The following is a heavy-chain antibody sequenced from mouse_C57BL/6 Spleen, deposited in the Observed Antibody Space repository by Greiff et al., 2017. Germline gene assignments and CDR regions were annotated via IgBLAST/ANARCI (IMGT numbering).Heavy chain of an antibody. V-gene: IGHV1-55*01. CDR2: IYPGSGST. J-gene: IGHJ3*01. Sequence: QVQLQQPGAELVKPGASVKMSCKASGYTFTSYWITWVKQRPGQGLEWIGDIYPGSGSTNYNEKCKSKATLTVDTSSSTAYMQLSSLTSEDSAVYYCARSGYYYGWFAYWGQGTLVTVSA. CDR3: ARSGYYYGWFAY. D-gene: IGHD1-1*01. CDR1: GYTFTSYW.